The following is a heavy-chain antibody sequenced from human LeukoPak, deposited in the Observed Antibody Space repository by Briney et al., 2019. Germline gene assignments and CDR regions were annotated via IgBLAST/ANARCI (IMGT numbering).Heavy chain of an antibody. Sequence: PSETLSLTCTVSAGSISSGGYYWTWIRQHPGKGLEWIGRIYTSGSTNYNPSLKSRVTMSVDTSKNQFSLRLTSVTAADTAVYYCAREAYSIGWYVHYWGQGTLVTVSS. CDR3: AREAYSIGWYVHY. V-gene: IGHV4-61*02. CDR1: AGSISSGGYY. CDR2: IYTSGST. J-gene: IGHJ4*02. D-gene: IGHD6-19*01.